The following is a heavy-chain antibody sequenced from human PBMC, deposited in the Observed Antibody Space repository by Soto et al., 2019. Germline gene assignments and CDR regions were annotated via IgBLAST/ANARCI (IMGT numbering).Heavy chain of an antibody. D-gene: IGHD3-10*01. J-gene: IGHJ4*02. Sequence: PGGSLRLCCAASGFVFRTYWMSWVRQAPGKGLEWVANIKEDGSEANYVDSVKGRFAVSRDKDTNSLYLQLNSLTPEDTAVYYCARSRRQWFGGTLSYYFDFWGQGTLVTVSS. V-gene: IGHV3-7*01. CDR2: IKEDGSEA. CDR3: ARSRRQWFGGTLSYYFDF. CDR1: GFVFRTYW.